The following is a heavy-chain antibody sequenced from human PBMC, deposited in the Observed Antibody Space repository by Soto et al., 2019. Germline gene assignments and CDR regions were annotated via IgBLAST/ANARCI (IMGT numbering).Heavy chain of an antibody. Sequence: QLHLVQSGAVVKKPGASVTVSCSASGYPVTAYYMHWVRQAPGRGLEWVGGINPATGAAKYTQTFQGRVTLTRDTSMNTVFMEVSGLTSEDTAVFYCARGGGVGVAGSAAFDMWGQGTLVTVSS. J-gene: IGHJ3*02. CDR3: ARGGGVGVAGSAAFDM. CDR1: GYPVTAYY. CDR2: INPATGAA. D-gene: IGHD3-3*01. V-gene: IGHV1-2*02.